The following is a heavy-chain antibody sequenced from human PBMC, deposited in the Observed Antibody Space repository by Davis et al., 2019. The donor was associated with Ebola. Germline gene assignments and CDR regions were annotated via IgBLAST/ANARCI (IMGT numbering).Heavy chain of an antibody. V-gene: IGHV1-18*01. J-gene: IGHJ6*02. Sequence: ASVKVSCKASGYTFTSYDISWVRQAPGQGLEWMGWISADNGNTNYAQKLQGRVTMTTDTSTSTAYMEVRSLRSDDTAVYYCARVQYCGGDCFFYYYYGMDVWGQGTTVTVSS. CDR1: GYTFTSYD. CDR3: ARVQYCGGDCFFYYYYGMDV. D-gene: IGHD2-21*01. CDR2: ISADNGNT.